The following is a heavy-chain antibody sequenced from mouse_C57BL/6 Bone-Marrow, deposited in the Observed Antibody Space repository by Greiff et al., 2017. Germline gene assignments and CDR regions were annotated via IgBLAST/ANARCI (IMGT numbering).Heavy chain of an antibody. Sequence: VKLMESGPGILQSSQTLSLSCSFSGFSLSTSGMGVSWIRQPSGKGLDWLAHIYCDDVKRYNPFLKRQLTISKDTSNNPVFLKITSVDTADTATYDGARRAGYDGSSYDYAMDYWGQGTSVTVSS. CDR2: IYCDDVK. D-gene: IGHD1-1*01. CDR1: GFSLSTSGMG. V-gene: IGHV8-12*01. J-gene: IGHJ4*01. CDR3: ARRAGYDGSSYDYAMDY.